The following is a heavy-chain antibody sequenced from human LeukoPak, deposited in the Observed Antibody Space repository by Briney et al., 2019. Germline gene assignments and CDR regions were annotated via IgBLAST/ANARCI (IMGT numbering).Heavy chain of an antibody. CDR3: ARGTYSSSAETFDP. D-gene: IGHD6-13*01. CDR2: IYTSGST. Sequence: PSETLSLTCTVSGGSISSYYWSWIRQPAGKGLEWIGRIYTSGSTNYNPSLKSRVTMSVDTPKNQFSLKLSSVTAADTAVYYCARGTYSSSAETFDPWGQGTLVTVSS. V-gene: IGHV4-4*07. J-gene: IGHJ5*02. CDR1: GGSISSYY.